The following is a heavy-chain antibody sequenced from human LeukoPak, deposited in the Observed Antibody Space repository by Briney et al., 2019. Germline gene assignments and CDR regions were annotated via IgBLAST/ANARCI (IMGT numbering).Heavy chain of an antibody. J-gene: IGHJ4*02. CDR3: AGGLRSGLIDY. CDR2: IYSAGST. CDR1: EFTVNNNY. Sequence: PGGPLRLSCAASEFTVNNNYMSWVRQAPGKGLEWVSTIYSAGSTNYADSVKGRFTISRDNSKNTMYLQMNSLRAEDTAVYYCAGGLRSGLIDYWGQGTLVTVSS. D-gene: IGHD4-17*01. V-gene: IGHV3-53*01.